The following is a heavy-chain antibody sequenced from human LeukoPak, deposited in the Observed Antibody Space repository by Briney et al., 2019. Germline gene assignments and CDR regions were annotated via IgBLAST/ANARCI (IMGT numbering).Heavy chain of an antibody. V-gene: IGHV3-48*01. D-gene: IGHD2-2*02. CDR1: GCTFSSYS. J-gene: IGHJ4*02. CDR2: ISSSSSTI. Sequence: GGSLRLSCAASGCTFSSYSMNWVRQAPGKGLEWVSYISSSSSTIYYADSVKGRFTISRDNAKNSLYLQMNSLRAEDTAVYYCARMGCSSTSCYTPTFDYWGQGTLVTVSS. CDR3: ARMGCSSTSCYTPTFDY.